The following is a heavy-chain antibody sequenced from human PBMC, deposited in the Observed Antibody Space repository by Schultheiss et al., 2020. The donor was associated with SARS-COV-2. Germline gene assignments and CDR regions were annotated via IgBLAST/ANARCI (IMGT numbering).Heavy chain of an antibody. D-gene: IGHD2-8*01. J-gene: IGHJ4*02. CDR3: ATGEGAEMATATFDY. CDR1: GFAVSDHY. V-gene: IGHV3-66*01. Sequence: GGSLRLSCEASGFAVSDHYMNWVRQAPGKGLEYVSIIHIGGNTFYAESVRARFTIYRDSSKNTVYLQMNSLRAEDTALYYCATGEGAEMATATFDYWGQGTLVTVSS. CDR2: IHIGGNT.